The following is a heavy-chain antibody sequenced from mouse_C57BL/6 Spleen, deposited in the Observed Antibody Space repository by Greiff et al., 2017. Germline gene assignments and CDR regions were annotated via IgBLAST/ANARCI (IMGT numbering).Heavy chain of an antibody. V-gene: IGHV1-22*01. CDR1: GYTFTDYN. Sequence: VQLKQSGPELVKPGASVKMSCKASGYTFTDYNMHWVKQSHGKSLEWIGYINPNNGGTSYNQKFKGKATLTVNKSSSTAYMELRSLTSEDSAVYYCAREGLLAFDYWGQGTTLTVSS. J-gene: IGHJ2*01. CDR2: INPNNGGT. D-gene: IGHD2-3*01. CDR3: AREGLLAFDY.